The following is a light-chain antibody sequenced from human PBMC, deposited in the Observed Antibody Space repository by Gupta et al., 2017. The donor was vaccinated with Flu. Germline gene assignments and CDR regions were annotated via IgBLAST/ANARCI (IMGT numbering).Light chain of an antibody. Sequence: QSALPQPASVSGSPGQSITISCTGTSSDVGGYNFVSWYQQRPGKAPKLMIYEVSNRPPGVSSRFSGSKSGNTASLTISGLQADDEADYYCSSYTSSSTPYVFGTGTKVTVL. CDR3: SSYTSSSTPYV. CDR1: SSDVGGYNF. J-gene: IGLJ1*01. V-gene: IGLV2-14*01. CDR2: EVS.